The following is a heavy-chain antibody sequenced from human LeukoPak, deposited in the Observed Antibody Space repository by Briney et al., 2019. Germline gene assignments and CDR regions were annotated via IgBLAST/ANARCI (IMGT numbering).Heavy chain of an antibody. J-gene: IGHJ4*02. V-gene: IGHV1-18*01. CDR1: VYTFSRFG. CDR2: IITYNGHT. Sequence: SSVTVSRKSSVYTFSRFGISWVRQAPGRGLEWMGWIITYNGHTNYARNFQGRVTMTTDTSTGTVYMELKSLRSDDTAVYYCARDDCSIGVCYISDHWGQGTLVTVSS. CDR3: ARDDCSIGVCYISDH. D-gene: IGHD2-8*01.